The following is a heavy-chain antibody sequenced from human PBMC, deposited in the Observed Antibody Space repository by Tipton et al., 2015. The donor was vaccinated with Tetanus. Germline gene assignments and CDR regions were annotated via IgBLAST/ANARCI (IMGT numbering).Heavy chain of an antibody. CDR1: GFTFNIFG. Sequence: SLRLSCAATGFTFNIFGMSWVRQAPGKGLEWVSGISRSGDNTFYADSVKGRFTISRDNSKNTLYLQMNSLRVEDTALYYCAKDLEDQYYYGMDVWGRGTTVTVAS. CDR2: ISRSGDNT. CDR3: AKDLEDQYYYGMDV. V-gene: IGHV3-23*01. D-gene: IGHD1-1*01. J-gene: IGHJ6*02.